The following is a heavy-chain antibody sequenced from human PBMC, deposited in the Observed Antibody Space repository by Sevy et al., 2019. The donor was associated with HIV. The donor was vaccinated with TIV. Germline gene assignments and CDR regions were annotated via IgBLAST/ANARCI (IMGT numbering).Heavy chain of an antibody. Sequence: SETLSLTCTVSGDSISSYYWSWIRQPPGKGLEWIGYIYYSGITNYNPSLKSRVTISVDTSKNQISLKLSPVTAADTAVYYCARYYYDSSGPGSWFDTWGQRTLVTVSS. J-gene: IGHJ5*02. CDR1: GDSISSYY. V-gene: IGHV4-59*01. CDR3: ARYYYDSSGPGSWFDT. D-gene: IGHD3-22*01. CDR2: IYYSGIT.